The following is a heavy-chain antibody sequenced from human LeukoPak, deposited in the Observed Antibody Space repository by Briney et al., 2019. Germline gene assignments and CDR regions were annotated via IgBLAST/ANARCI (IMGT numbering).Heavy chain of an antibody. J-gene: IGHJ5*02. CDR1: GGTFSSYT. Sequence: GASVKASCKASGGTFSSYTISWVRQAPGQGLEWMGRIIPILGIANYAQKFQGRVTITADKSTSTAYMELSSLRSEDTAVYYCARTIAASTMGFDPWGQGTLVTVYS. CDR2: IIPILGIA. CDR3: ARTIAASTMGFDP. D-gene: IGHD6-6*01. V-gene: IGHV1-69*02.